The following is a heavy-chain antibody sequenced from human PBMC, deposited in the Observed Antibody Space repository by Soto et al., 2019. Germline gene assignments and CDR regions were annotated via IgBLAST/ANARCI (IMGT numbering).Heavy chain of an antibody. CDR1: GFTFSSYA. CDR3: ARAFYGVSPIDY. V-gene: IGHV3-30-3*01. D-gene: IGHD4-17*01. J-gene: IGHJ4*02. CDR2: ISYDGSNK. Sequence: QVQLVESGGGVVQPGRSLRLSCAASGFTFSSYAMHWVRQAPGKGLEWVAVISYDGSNKYYADSVKGRFTISRDNSKNTLYLQMNSLRAEDTVVYYCARAFYGVSPIDYWGQGTLVTVSS.